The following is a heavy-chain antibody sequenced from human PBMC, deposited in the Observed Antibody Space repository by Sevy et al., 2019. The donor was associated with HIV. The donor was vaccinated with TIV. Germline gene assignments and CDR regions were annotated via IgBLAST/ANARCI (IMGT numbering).Heavy chain of an antibody. D-gene: IGHD5-18*01. CDR3: AKGGGYSYGKIDY. J-gene: IGHJ4*02. Sequence: GGSLRLSCAASGFTFSSYWMHWVRQAPGKGLVWVSAISGSGGSTYYADSVKGRFTISRDNSKNTLYLQMNSLRAEDTAVYYCAKGGGYSYGKIDYWGQGTLVTVSS. V-gene: IGHV3-23*01. CDR2: ISGSGGST. CDR1: GFTFSSYW.